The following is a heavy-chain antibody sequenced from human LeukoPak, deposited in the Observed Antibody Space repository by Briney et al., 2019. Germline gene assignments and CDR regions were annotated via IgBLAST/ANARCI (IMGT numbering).Heavy chain of an antibody. D-gene: IGHD2/OR15-2a*01. CDR2: ISGSGGST. CDR3: AKEKIFSASPHDY. V-gene: IGHV3-23*01. CDR1: GFTFSSYA. Sequence: PGGSLRLSCAASGFTFSSYAMRWVRQAPGKGLEWVSGISGSGGSTNYADSVKGRFTISRDNPKNTLYVQMNSLRAEDTAVYYCAKEKIFSASPHDYWGQGILVTVSS. J-gene: IGHJ4*02.